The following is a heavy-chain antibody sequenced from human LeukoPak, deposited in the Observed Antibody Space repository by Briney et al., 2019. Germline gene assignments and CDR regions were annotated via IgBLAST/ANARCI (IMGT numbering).Heavy chain of an antibody. CDR2: ISGIGTRT. Sequence: AGSLRLSCVGSGFTLSSYAMSCVRHAPGKGLEWVSAISGIGTRTYYADSVKGRFTISRDNSKNTLYLQMNSLRGEDTAVYYCAKAPTKEEEWLLLNYFDYWGQGTLVTVSS. CDR1: GFTLSSYA. CDR3: AKAPTKEEEWLLLNYFDY. V-gene: IGHV3-23*01. J-gene: IGHJ4*02. D-gene: IGHD3-22*01.